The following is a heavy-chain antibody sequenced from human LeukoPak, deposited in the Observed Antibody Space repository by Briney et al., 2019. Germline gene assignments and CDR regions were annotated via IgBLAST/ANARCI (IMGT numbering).Heavy chain of an antibody. J-gene: IGHJ4*02. CDR1: GFTFSSNY. V-gene: IGHV3-66*01. CDR3: AKDGGLYGDYRTYYFDY. D-gene: IGHD4-17*01. Sequence: GGSLRLSCAAYGFTFSSNYMSWVRQAPGKGLEWVSVIYSGGSTYYADSVKGGFTISRDNSKNTLYLQMNSRRAEDTAVYYCAKDGGLYGDYRTYYFDYWGQGTLVTVSS. CDR2: IYSGGST.